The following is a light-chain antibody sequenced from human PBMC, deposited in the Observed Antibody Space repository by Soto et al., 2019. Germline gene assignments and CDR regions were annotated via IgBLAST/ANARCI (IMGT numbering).Light chain of an antibody. V-gene: IGKV1-5*03. CDR2: KAS. J-gene: IGKJ1*01. CDR3: QQDNDKWT. CDR1: QSVSRW. Sequence: DIQMTQSPSTLSASVGDRVTITCRASQSVSRWLAWYQQKPGKAPKLLIYKASTLESGVPSRFSGSGSGTEFTLAISRLQPDDSATYYCQQDNDKWTFGQGTKVEIK.